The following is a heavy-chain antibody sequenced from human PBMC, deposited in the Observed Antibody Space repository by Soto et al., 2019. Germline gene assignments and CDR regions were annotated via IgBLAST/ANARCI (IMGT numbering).Heavy chain of an antibody. D-gene: IGHD3-16*01. J-gene: IGHJ5*02. CDR3: GRDDYKDGGNNWFDP. CDR2: MYTKERT. V-gene: IGHV4-4*07. Sequence: PSETLSLTCTVSGGPITNYYWSWIRQPAGKGLEWIGRMYTKERTNYNLSFKSRVTMSVDTSKNQFSLKLNAVTAADTAVYYCGRDDYKDGGNNWFDPWGQGTLVTVSS. CDR1: GGPITNYY.